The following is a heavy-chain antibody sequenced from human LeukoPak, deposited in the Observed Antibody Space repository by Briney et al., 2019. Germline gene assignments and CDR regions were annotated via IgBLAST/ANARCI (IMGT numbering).Heavy chain of an antibody. CDR3: ARDYYSGSRDLDY. J-gene: IGHJ4*02. Sequence: PGGSLRLSCRDFGFTFDDYGMSWVRQAPGKGLEWVSGINWDGGATFYADSVKGRFTISRDNDEDSLYLQMNSLRAEDTAMYYCARDYYSGSRDLDYWGQGTLVTVSS. CDR1: GFTFDDYG. V-gene: IGHV3-20*04. D-gene: IGHD3-22*01. CDR2: INWDGGAT.